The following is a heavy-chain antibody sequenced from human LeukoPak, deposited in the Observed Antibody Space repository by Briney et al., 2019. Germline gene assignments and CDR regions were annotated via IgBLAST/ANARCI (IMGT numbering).Heavy chain of an antibody. V-gene: IGHV3-48*04. CDR2: ISSSSITI. CDR1: GFTFSSYS. CDR3: ARDRGGSYSAIDY. J-gene: IGHJ4*02. D-gene: IGHD2-15*01. Sequence: GGSLRLSCAASGFTFSSYSLNWVRQAPGKGLEWVSFISSSSITIYYADSVKGRFTISRDNAEKSLYLQMNSLRAEDTAVYYCARDRGGSYSAIDYWGQGTLVTVPS.